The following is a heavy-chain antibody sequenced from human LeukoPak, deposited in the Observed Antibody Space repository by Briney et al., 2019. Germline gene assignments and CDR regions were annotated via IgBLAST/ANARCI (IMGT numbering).Heavy chain of an antibody. CDR2: INPNSGGT. CDR3: ANTDGEKDAFDV. CDR1: GYTFTVYY. V-gene: IGHV1-2*02. D-gene: IGHD5-24*01. Sequence: ASVKLCFTASGYTFTVYYMHWVRQAHGQGLEWMGWINPNSGGTKYAQKFQGRVTMTRDTSISTAYMELSRPRSDDTAVYYCANTDGEKDAFDVWGQGTMVTVSS. J-gene: IGHJ3*01.